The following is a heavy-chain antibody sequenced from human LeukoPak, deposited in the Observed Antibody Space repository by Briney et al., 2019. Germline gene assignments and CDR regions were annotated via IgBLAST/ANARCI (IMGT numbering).Heavy chain of an antibody. CDR3: AKRLGYNFDY. Sequence: PGGSLRLSCAASGFTFSNYAMSWVRQAPGKGLEWVSATSGSGTTTSYADSVKGRFTISRDNSKNTLYLQVSSLRAEDTAVYYCAKRLGYNFDYWGQGTLVTVSS. D-gene: IGHD5-18*01. J-gene: IGHJ4*02. V-gene: IGHV3-23*01. CDR1: GFTFSNYA. CDR2: TSGSGTTT.